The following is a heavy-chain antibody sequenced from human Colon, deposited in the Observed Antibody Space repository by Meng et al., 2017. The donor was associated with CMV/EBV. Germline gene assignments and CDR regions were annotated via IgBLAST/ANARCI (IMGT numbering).Heavy chain of an antibody. CDR1: GYSFTNYN. CDR3: ARDLVFELFWNYAVLDY. J-gene: IGHJ4*02. CDR2: ISTYNGNT. D-gene: IGHD1-7*01. V-gene: IGHV1-18*04. Sequence: ASVQVSCKASGYSFTNYNINWVRQAPGQGLEWMGWISTYNGNTNYAQNFQGRVTMTTDTSTSTVYMELRSLRSDDTAVYYCARDLVFELFWNYAVLDYWGQGTLVTVSS.